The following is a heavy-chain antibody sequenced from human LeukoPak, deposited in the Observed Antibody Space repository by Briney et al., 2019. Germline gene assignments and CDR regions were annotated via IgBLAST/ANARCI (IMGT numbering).Heavy chain of an antibody. CDR1: GASISSGTYY. CDR3: ARDIVVVPAAIHWFDP. CDR2: IYYSGST. V-gene: IGHV4-31*03. D-gene: IGHD2-2*02. J-gene: IGHJ5*02. Sequence: SETLSLTCTVSGASISSGTYYWSWIRQHPGKGLEWIGYIYYSGSTYYNPSLKSRVTISVDTSKNQFSLKLSSVTAADTAVYYCARDIVVVPAAIHWFDPWGQGTLVTVSS.